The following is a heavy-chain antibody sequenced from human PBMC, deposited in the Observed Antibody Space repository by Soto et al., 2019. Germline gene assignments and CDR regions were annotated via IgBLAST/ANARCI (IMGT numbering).Heavy chain of an antibody. Sequence: EVQLVESGGGLVQRGGSLRLSCAASGFTVSSNYMSWVRQAPGQGLDWVSVIYSGGSTYYADSVKGRFTISRHNSKNPLYLQMTSLGAEDTAVYYCARGDYSSSSGQLDYGGQVTLVTVSS. CDR1: GFTVSSNY. CDR2: IYSGGST. CDR3: ARGDYSSSSGQLDY. J-gene: IGHJ4*02. V-gene: IGHV3-53*04. D-gene: IGHD6-6*01.